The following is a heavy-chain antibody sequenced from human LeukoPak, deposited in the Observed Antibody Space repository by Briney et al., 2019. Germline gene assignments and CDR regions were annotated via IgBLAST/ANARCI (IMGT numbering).Heavy chain of an antibody. CDR3: AKERGYLYYGMDV. V-gene: IGHV3-30*18. D-gene: IGHD5-18*01. CDR1: GFNFSSYA. Sequence: GTSLRLSCAASGFNFSSYAMHWVRRAPGKEREWVAVISSDGSRNYYTDSLRGRFTISRDNSKNTLYLQMNSLRAEDTAVYYCAKERGYLYYGMDVWGQGTTVTVSS. CDR2: ISSDGSRN. J-gene: IGHJ6*02.